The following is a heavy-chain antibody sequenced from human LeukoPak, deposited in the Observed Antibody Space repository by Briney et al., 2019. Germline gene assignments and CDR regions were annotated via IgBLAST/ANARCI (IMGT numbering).Heavy chain of an antibody. J-gene: IGHJ6*02. V-gene: IGHV6-1*01. D-gene: IGHD1-26*01. CDR1: GDSVSSNSAA. CDR3: ARGGWKLLRSDYYYYYGMDV. CDR2: TYYRSKWYN. Sequence: SQTLSLTCAISGDSVSSNSAAWNWIRQSPSRGLEWLGRTYYRSKWYNDYAVSVKSRITINPDTSKNQFSLQLNSVTPEDTAVYYCARGGWKLLRSDYYYYYGMDVWGQGTTVTVSS.